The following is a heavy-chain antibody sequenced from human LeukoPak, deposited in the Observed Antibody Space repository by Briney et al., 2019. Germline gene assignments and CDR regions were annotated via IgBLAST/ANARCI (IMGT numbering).Heavy chain of an antibody. V-gene: IGHV3-7*01. D-gene: IGHD3-3*01. CDR1: GFLFSRYW. CDR2: IKEDGSEK. J-gene: IGHJ4*02. Sequence: GGSLRLSCAASGFLFSRYWMSWVRQAPGKGLEWVANIKEDGSEKYYVESMKGRFTISRDNVKNSLYLQINSLRAEDTAVYYCARDTYDFWSGFDYWGQGTLVTVSS. CDR3: ARDTYDFWSGFDY.